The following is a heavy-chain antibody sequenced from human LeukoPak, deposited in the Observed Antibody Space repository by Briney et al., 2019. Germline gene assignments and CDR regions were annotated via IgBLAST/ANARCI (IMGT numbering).Heavy chain of an antibody. CDR3: ARYLHGDYPWYYYYMDV. Sequence: SETLSLTCAVYGGSISSSSYYWAWIRQPPGKGLEWIGSMYYSGSTYYNPSLKSRVTISVDTSKNQFSLKLSSVTAADTAVYYCARYLHGDYPWYYYYMDVWGKGTTVTVSS. D-gene: IGHD4-17*01. CDR2: MYYSGST. V-gene: IGHV4-39*07. J-gene: IGHJ6*03. CDR1: GGSISSSSYY.